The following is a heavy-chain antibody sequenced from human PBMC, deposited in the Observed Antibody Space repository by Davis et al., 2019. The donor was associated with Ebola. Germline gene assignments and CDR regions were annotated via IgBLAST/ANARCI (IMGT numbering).Heavy chain of an antibody. J-gene: IGHJ6*04. D-gene: IGHD2-2*01. CDR1: GFTFSSYS. Sequence: PGGSLRLSCAASGFTFSSYSMNWVRQAPGKGLEWVSYISSSSSTIYYADSVKGRFTISRDNAKNSLYLQMNSLRAEDTAVYYCARVPVVPAEDGMDVWGKGTTVTVSS. CDR3: ARVPVVPAEDGMDV. V-gene: IGHV3-48*04. CDR2: ISSSSSTI.